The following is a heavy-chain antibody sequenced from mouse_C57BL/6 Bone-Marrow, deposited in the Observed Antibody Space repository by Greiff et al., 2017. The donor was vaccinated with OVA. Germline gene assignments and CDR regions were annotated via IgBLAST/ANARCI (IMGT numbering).Heavy chain of an antibody. CDR2: ISSGSSTI. Sequence: DVHLVESGGGLVKPGGSLKLSCAASGFTFRDYGMHWVRQAPEKGLEWVAYISSGSSTIYYADTVKGRFTISRDNAKNTLFLQMTSLRSEDTAMYYCANYYGNYDAYWGQGTLVTVSA. V-gene: IGHV5-17*01. D-gene: IGHD2-1*01. CDR1: GFTFRDYG. CDR3: ANYYGNYDAY. J-gene: IGHJ3*01.